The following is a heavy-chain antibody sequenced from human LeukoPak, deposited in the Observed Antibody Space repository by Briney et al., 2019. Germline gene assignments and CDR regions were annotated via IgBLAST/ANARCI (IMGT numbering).Heavy chain of an antibody. CDR1: GFTFSSYG. Sequence: GRSLRLSSAASGFTFSSYGMHWVRQAPGKGLEWVAVISYDGSNKYYADSVKGRFTISRDNSKNTLYLQMNSLRAEDTAVYYCAKSRGVVLRFLEWLSSSPPDYWGQGTLVTVSS. CDR3: AKSRGVVLRFLEWLSSSPPDY. J-gene: IGHJ4*02. CDR2: ISYDGSNK. D-gene: IGHD3-3*01. V-gene: IGHV3-30*18.